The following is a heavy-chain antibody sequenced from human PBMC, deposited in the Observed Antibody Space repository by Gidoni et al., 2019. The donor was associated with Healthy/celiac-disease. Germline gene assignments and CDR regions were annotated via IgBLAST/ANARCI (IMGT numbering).Heavy chain of an antibody. CDR1: GFTFSSYW. D-gene: IGHD6-13*01. V-gene: IGHV3-7*04. CDR2: IKQDGSEK. J-gene: IGHJ4*02. CDR3: ARYSSSWYVDYYFDY. Sequence: EVQLVESGGGLVQPGGSLRLSCAASGFTFSSYWMRWVRQAPGKGLEWVANIKQDGSEKYYVDSVKGRFTISRDNAKNSLYLQMNSLRAEDTAVYYCARYSSSWYVDYYFDYWGQGTLVTVSS.